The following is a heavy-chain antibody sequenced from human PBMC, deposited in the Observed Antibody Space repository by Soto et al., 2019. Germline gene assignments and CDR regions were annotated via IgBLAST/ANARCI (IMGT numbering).Heavy chain of an antibody. CDR2: IYYSGSA. Sequence: QVQLQESGPGLVKPSQTLSLTCTVSGGSISSGVYYWSWIRQPPGKGREWIGYIYYSGSAYYNPSLKSRVTISVDTSKKQFSLKLSSVTAADTAVYYCASNSYGYIFCDYWGQGTLVTVSS. D-gene: IGHD5-18*01. CDR1: GGSISSGVYY. J-gene: IGHJ4*02. V-gene: IGHV4-30-4*01. CDR3: ASNSYGYIFCDY.